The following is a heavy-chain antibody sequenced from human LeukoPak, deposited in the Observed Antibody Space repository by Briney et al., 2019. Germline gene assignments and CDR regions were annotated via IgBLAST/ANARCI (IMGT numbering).Heavy chain of an antibody. J-gene: IGHJ6*03. V-gene: IGHV3-23*01. Sequence: GGSLRLSCAASGFTFSHYGMSWVRQAPGKGLEWVSAISGSGYSTYYADSVKGRFTISRDNSKNTLHLQMNSLRAEDTAVYYCAKYYGDDPDYYYYMDVWGKGTTVTISS. CDR2: ISGSGYST. D-gene: IGHD4-17*01. CDR1: GFTFSHYG. CDR3: AKYYGDDPDYYYYMDV.